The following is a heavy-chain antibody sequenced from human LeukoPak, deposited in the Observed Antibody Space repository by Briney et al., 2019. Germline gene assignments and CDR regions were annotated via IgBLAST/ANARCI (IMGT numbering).Heavy chain of an antibody. J-gene: IGHJ4*02. Sequence: GGSLRLSCAASGFTVSSSYLNWVRQAPGKGLEWVSVIYSGGSTYYADSVKGRFTISRDNSKNTLYLQMNSLRAEDTAVYYCARVGGYSYVHSDYWGQGTLVTVSS. CDR2: IYSGGST. V-gene: IGHV3-53*01. CDR3: ARVGGYSYVHSDY. D-gene: IGHD5-18*01. CDR1: GFTVSSSY.